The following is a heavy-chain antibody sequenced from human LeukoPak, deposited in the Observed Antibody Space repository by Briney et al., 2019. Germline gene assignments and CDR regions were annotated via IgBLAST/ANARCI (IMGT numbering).Heavy chain of an antibody. Sequence: SAKVSCKASGGTFSSYAISWVRQAPGQGLEWMGGIIPIFGTANYAQKFQGRVTITADESTSTAYMELSSLRSGDTAVYYCAREHYYGSGSYLRPPRWFDPWGQGTLVTVSS. J-gene: IGHJ5*02. D-gene: IGHD3-10*01. V-gene: IGHV1-69*13. CDR2: IIPIFGTA. CDR3: AREHYYGSGSYLRPPRWFDP. CDR1: GGTFSSYA.